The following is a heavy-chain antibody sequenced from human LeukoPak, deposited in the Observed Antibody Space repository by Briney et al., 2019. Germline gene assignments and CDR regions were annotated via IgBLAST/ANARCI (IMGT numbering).Heavy chain of an antibody. Sequence: GGSLRLSCAASGFTFSSYDLHWVRHATGKGLEWVSAIGTAGDPYYTGAVKGRFTISRENAKHTLYLQMNSLRGGDTGVYYCARGDSYGGIYWGQGTLVTVSS. CDR3: ARGDSYGGIY. CDR1: GFTFSSYD. CDR2: IGTAGDP. V-gene: IGHV3-13*05. J-gene: IGHJ4*02. D-gene: IGHD5-18*01.